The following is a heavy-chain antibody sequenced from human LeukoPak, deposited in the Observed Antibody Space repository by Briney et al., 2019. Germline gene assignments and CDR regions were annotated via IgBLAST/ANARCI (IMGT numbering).Heavy chain of an antibody. Sequence: ASVTVSCKASGYTFTSYDINWVRQAPGQGLEWMGWMNPNSGNTGYPQKFQGRVTMTRNTSISTAYMELSSLRSEDTAVYYCARADSSGYNWFDPWGQGTLVTVSS. D-gene: IGHD3-22*01. CDR2: MNPNSGNT. J-gene: IGHJ5*02. CDR1: GYTFTSYD. CDR3: ARADSSGYNWFDP. V-gene: IGHV1-8*01.